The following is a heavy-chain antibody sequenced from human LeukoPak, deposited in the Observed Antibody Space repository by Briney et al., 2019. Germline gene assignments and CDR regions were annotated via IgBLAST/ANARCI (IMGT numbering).Heavy chain of an antibody. D-gene: IGHD5-18*01. Sequence: SETLSLTCTVSGGSISSSSYYWGWIRQPPGKGLEWIGSIYYSGSTYYNLSLKSRVTISVDTSKNQFSLKLSSVTAADTAVYYCASLPDVDTAMVTGYYYYMDVWGKGTTVTVSS. CDR3: ASLPDVDTAMVTGYYYYMDV. J-gene: IGHJ6*03. CDR2: IYYSGST. V-gene: IGHV4-39*01. CDR1: GGSISSSSYY.